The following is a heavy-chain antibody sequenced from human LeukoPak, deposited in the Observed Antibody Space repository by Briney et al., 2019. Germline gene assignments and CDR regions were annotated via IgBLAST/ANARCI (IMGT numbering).Heavy chain of an antibody. J-gene: IGHJ6*01. CDR2: ISAYNGNT. CDR1: GYTFTSYG. CDR3: ARERVTAINYGMAV. Sequence: ASVKVSCKASGYTFTSYGISWVRQAPGQGLEWMGWISAYNGNTNYAQKLQGRVTMTTDTPTSTAYMELRSLRSDDTAVYYCARERVTAINYGMAVWGKGPRTPSPQ. V-gene: IGHV1-18*01. D-gene: IGHD2-21*02.